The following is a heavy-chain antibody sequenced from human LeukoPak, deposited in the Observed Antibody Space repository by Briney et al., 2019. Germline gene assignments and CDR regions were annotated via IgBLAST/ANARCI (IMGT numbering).Heavy chain of an antibody. V-gene: IGHV3-11*03. CDR1: GFTFSDYY. CDR3: ARICVSGGSYCRALDI. D-gene: IGHD3-10*01. CDR2: ISGSNTHT. Sequence: GGSLRLSCAASGFTFSDYYMSWIRQAPGKGLEWVSYISGSNTHTNYAESVKGRFTISRDNAKNSLYLQMNSLRAEDTAVYYCARICVSGGSYCRALDIWGQGTMVTVSS. J-gene: IGHJ3*02.